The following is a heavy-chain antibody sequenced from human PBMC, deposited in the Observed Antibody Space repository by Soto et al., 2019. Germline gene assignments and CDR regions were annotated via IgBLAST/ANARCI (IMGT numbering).Heavy chain of an antibody. D-gene: IGHD2-15*01. V-gene: IGHV3-7*01. J-gene: IGHJ6*03. CDR3: ARDVVATYYYYYMDV. CDR2: IKQDGSEK. CDR1: GFTFSSYW. Sequence: GGSLRLSCAASGFTFSSYWMSWVRQAPGKGLEWVANIKQDGSEKYYVDSVKGRCPISRDNAKNSLYLQMNSLRAEDTAVYYCARDVVATYYYYYMDVWGKGTTVTVSS.